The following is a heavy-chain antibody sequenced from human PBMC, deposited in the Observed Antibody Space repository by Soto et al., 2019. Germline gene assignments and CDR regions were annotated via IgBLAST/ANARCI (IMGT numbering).Heavy chain of an antibody. Sequence: QVQLVESGGGVVQPGRSLRLSCAASGFTFSSYGMHWVRQAPGKGLEWVAVIWYDGSNKYYADSVKGRFTISRDNSKNTLYLKMTSLIAEDTAGYYRAREDGRHTFDYWGQGTLVTVSS. CDR2: IWYDGSNK. J-gene: IGHJ4*02. CDR3: AREDGRHTFDY. V-gene: IGHV3-33*01. CDR1: GFTFSSYG.